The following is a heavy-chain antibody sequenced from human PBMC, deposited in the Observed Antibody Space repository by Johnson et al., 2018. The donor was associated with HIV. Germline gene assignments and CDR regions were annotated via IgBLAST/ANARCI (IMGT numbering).Heavy chain of an antibody. V-gene: IGHV3-30*02. J-gene: IGHJ3*02. D-gene: IGHD3-16*01. Sequence: QVQLVESGGGLVQPGGSLRLSCAASGFTFSNYGIHWVRQAPGKGLEWVAFIRCDGTNKFYADSVKGRFTISRDNSKNKLYLQMNSLRAEDTAVYYCALVWAPGGAFDIWGQGTMVTVSS. CDR1: GFTFSNYG. CDR3: ALVWAPGGAFDI. CDR2: IRCDGTNK.